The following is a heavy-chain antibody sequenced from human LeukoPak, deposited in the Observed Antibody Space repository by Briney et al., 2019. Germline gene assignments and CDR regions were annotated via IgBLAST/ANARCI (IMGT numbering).Heavy chain of an antibody. CDR2: INTDGRTT. CDR1: GFTFTTFW. V-gene: IGHV3-74*01. J-gene: IGHJ4*02. Sequence: GGSLRLSCAASGFTFTTFWMNWVRQAPGEGLVWVSLINTDGRTTTYADSVKGRFTISRDNAENTLYMRMNSLRPEDTAVYYCARGYYSSSRFDSWGQGTLVTVSS. CDR3: ARGYYSSSRFDS. D-gene: IGHD6-13*01.